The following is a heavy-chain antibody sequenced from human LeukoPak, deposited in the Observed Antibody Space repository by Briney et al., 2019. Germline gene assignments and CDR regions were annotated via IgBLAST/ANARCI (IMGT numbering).Heavy chain of an antibody. V-gene: IGHV4-31*03. CDR1: GGSISSGGYY. CDR2: IYYSGST. J-gene: IGHJ4*02. CDR3: AKFGGSFAFLDY. Sequence: SQTLSLTCTVSGGSISSGGYYWTWIRQHPGKGLEWIGYIYYSGSTYYNPSLKSRLTMSVDTSKNQFSLKLSSVTAADTAVYYCAKFGGSFAFLDYWGQGTLVTVSS. D-gene: IGHD1-26*01.